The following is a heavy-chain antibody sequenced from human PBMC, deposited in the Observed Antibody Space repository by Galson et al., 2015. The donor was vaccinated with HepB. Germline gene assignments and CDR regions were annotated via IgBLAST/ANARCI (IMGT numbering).Heavy chain of an antibody. CDR2: ISTSGADT. Sequence: SLRLSCAVSGLSFDIHAMNWVRLAPGKGLQWVSTISTSGADTYYTDSVKGRFTISRDNSKNMLYLQMNTLQVEDTAIYYCAKDADILPGYPYYFDYWGQGTLVSVSS. CDR1: GLSFDIHA. D-gene: IGHD3-9*01. J-gene: IGHJ4*02. V-gene: IGHV3-23*01. CDR3: AKDADILPGYPYYFDY.